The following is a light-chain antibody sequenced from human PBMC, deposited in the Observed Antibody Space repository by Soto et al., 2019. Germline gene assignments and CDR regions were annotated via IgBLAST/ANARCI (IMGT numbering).Light chain of an antibody. V-gene: IGLV2-14*01. CDR2: DVS. CDR1: SSDVGGYNY. CDR3: SAYTGSSTLDV. J-gene: IGLJ1*01. Sequence: QSALTQPASVSGSPGQSITISCTGTSSDVGGYNYVSWYQQRPGTAPKLMIYDVSHRPSGVADRFSGSKSGNTASLTISGLQAEDEADYYCSAYTGSSTLDVFGTGTKLTVL.